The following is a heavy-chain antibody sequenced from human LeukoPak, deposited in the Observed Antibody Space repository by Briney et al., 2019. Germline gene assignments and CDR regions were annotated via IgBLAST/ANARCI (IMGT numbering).Heavy chain of an antibody. V-gene: IGHV3-53*01. D-gene: IGHD2-15*01. CDR1: GFTVSSNY. Sequence: GGSLRLSCAASGFTVSSNYMSWVRQAPGKGLEWVSVIYSGGSTYYADSVKGRFTISRDNSKNTLYLQMNSLRAEDTAVYYCAKEGHCSGDGCYSHFDYWGQGTLVTVSS. J-gene: IGHJ4*02. CDR2: IYSGGST. CDR3: AKEGHCSGDGCYSHFDY.